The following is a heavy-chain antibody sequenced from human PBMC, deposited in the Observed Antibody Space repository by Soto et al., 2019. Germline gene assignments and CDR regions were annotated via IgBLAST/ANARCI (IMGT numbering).Heavy chain of an antibody. J-gene: IGHJ5*02. Sequence: SETLSLTCTVSGGSISSYYWSWIRQPPGKGLEWIGYIYYSGSTYYNPSLKSRVTISVDTPKNQFSLKLSSVTAADTAVYYCARTSYDSSGTAADPWGQGTLVTVSS. V-gene: IGHV4-59*06. D-gene: IGHD3-22*01. CDR3: ARTSYDSSGTAADP. CDR1: GGSISSYY. CDR2: IYYSGST.